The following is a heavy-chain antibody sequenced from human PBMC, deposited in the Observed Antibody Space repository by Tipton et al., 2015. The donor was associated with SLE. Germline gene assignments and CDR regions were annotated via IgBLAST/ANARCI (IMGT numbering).Heavy chain of an antibody. Sequence: TLSLNCTVSGGSIRGYYWSWIRQPPGKGLEWIGEINHSGSTNYNPSLKSRVTISVDTSKNQFSLKLSSVTAADTAVYYCARGRGYSYGWDYYYYYGMDVWGQGTTVTVSS. V-gene: IGHV4-34*01. D-gene: IGHD5-18*01. CDR3: ARGRGYSYGWDYYYYYGMDV. CDR2: INHSGST. J-gene: IGHJ6*02. CDR1: GGSIRGYY.